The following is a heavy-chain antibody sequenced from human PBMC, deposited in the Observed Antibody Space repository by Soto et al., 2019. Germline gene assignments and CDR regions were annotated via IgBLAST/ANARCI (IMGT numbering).Heavy chain of an antibody. Sequence: GGSLRLSCAASGFTFSSYEMNWVRQAPGKGLEWVSYISSSGSTIYYADSVKGRLTISRDNAKNSLYLQMNSLRAEDTAVYYCARGFIVATTPFDYWGQGTLVTVSS. J-gene: IGHJ4*02. CDR2: ISSSGSTI. V-gene: IGHV3-48*03. CDR1: GFTFSSYE. CDR3: ARGFIVATTPFDY. D-gene: IGHD5-12*01.